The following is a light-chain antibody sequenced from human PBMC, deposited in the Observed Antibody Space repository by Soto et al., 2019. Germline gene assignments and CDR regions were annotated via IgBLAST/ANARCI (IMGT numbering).Light chain of an antibody. CDR1: QSVGST. CDR3: QQYNTWPRT. CDR2: DAS. J-gene: IGKJ1*01. Sequence: EKVMTQSQAPLPVSPGKRSSLSCRASQSVGSTLAWYQQKPGQPPRLLIYDASTRATGIPARFSGSGSGTEFTLTISSLQPEDFAVYYCQQYNTWPRTFGQGTKVDIK. V-gene: IGKV3-15*01.